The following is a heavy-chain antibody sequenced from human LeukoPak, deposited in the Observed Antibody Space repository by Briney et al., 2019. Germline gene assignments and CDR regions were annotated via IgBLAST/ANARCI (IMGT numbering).Heavy chain of an antibody. D-gene: IGHD2-21*02. Sequence: KPSETPSPPSTVSGGSISTPGYYWGLVPPPPRKGLEWIGGLYHSGSTYYKPSLKSRATISVDKSKNQCSLKLRSVTAADTAVYYCARHALATVTDPSFDYWGQGTLVTVSS. CDR1: GGSISTPGYY. CDR2: LYHSGST. CDR3: ARHALATVTDPSFDY. V-gene: IGHV4-39*01. J-gene: IGHJ4*02.